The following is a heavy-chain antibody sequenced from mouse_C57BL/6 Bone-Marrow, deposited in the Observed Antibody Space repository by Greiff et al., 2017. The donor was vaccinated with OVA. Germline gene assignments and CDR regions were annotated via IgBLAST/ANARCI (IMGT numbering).Heavy chain of an antibody. J-gene: IGHJ2*01. CDR3: AREGDFHYYGSSLDY. CDR2: INPSSGYT. V-gene: IGHV1-4*01. CDR1: GYTFTSYT. Sequence: QVQLQQSGAELARPGASVKMSCKASGYTFTSYTMHWVKQRPGQGLEWIGYINPSSGYTKYNQKFKDKATLTADKSSSTAYMQLSSLTSEDSAVYYCAREGDFHYYGSSLDYWGQGTTLTVSS. D-gene: IGHD1-1*01.